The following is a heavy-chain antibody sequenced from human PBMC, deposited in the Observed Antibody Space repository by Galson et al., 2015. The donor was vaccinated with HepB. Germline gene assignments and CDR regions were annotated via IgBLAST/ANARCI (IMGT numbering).Heavy chain of an antibody. CDR2: ISYDGSNK. J-gene: IGHJ4*02. V-gene: IGHV3-30*19. Sequence: SLRLSCAASGFTFSSYGMHWVRQAPGKGLEWVAVISYDGSNKYYADSVKGRFTISRDNSKNTLYLQMNSLRAEDTAVYYCARGGTVGASRKRYFDYWGQGTLVTVSS. CDR3: ARGGTVGASRKRYFDY. D-gene: IGHD1-26*01. CDR1: GFTFSSYG.